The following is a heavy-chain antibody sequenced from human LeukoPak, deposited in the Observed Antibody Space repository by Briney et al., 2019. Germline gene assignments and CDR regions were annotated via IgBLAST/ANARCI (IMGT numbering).Heavy chain of an antibody. J-gene: IGHJ1*01. V-gene: IGHV1-2*02. CDR3: ATRYCSSTSCYAEYFQH. D-gene: IGHD2-2*01. CDR1: GYTFTGYY. CDR2: INPNSGGT. Sequence: GASVKVFFKASGYTFTGYYMHWVRPAPGQGLEWMGWINPNSGGTNYAQKFQGRVTMTRDTSISTAYMELSRLRSDDTAVYYCATRYCSSTSCYAEYFQHWGQGTLVTVSS.